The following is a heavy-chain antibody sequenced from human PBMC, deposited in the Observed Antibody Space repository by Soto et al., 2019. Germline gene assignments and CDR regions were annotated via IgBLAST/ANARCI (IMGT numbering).Heavy chain of an antibody. D-gene: IGHD3-16*01. J-gene: IGHJ3*01. V-gene: IGHV1-69*13. CDR3: ARAFYDSSAAGVAFEH. Sequence: GASVKVSCKDSGRTISSCAISWVRQAPEQGLEWMGGIIPIFGTANYAQKLQRRVTITADESTRTAYMELTSVTAADTAVYYCARAFYDSSAAGVAFEHWGPGTMVTVSS. CDR1: GRTISSCA. CDR2: IIPIFGTA.